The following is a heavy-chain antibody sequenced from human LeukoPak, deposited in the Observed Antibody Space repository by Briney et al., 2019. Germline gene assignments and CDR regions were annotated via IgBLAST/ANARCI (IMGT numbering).Heavy chain of an antibody. CDR1: GFTFSSYS. CDR2: VDFGGNT. D-gene: IGHD3-10*01. J-gene: IGHJ5*01. V-gene: IGHV3-53*01. Sequence: GGSLRLSCAASGFTFSSYSMNWVRQAPGKGLEWVSVVDFGGNTNYADSVKGRFTISRDNSKNTLYLQMNNLRVEDTAVYYCARDPGVKNWEFYSRGQGALVTVSS. CDR3: ARDPGVKNWEFYS.